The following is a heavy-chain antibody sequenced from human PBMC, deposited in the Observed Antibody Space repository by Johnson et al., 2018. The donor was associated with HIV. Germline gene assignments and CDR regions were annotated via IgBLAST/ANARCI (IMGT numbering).Heavy chain of an antibody. CDR1: GFAVSSRS. CDR3: ARDLRYSGYEYAFDI. V-gene: IGHV3-53*01. Sequence: VQLVESGGGLVKPGGSLRLSCAASGFAVSSRSMSWVRQAPGKGLEWVSFIYTGGTTYYADSVKGRFTISRDNSKNTLYLQMNSLRAEDTAVYYCARDLRYSGYEYAFDIWGQGTMVTVSS. CDR2: IYTGGTT. J-gene: IGHJ3*02. D-gene: IGHD5-12*01.